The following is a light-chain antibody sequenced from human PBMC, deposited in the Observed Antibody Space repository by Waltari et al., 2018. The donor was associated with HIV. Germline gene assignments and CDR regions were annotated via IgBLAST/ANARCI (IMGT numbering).Light chain of an antibody. V-gene: IGLV1-47*01. CDR2: KNN. J-gene: IGLJ3*02. Sequence: HSVLTQSPSASGTPGQRVTISCSASSPHHESHHVYWYQQLPGPTPKLIIYKNNERPSGVPDRFSGSKSGTSASLAISGLRSEDEADYYCATWDAGLSGVFGGGTKLTVL. CDR3: ATWDAGLSGV. CDR1: SPHHESHH.